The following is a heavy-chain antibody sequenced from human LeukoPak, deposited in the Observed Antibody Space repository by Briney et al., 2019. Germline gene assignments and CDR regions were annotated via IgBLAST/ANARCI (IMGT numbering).Heavy chain of an antibody. CDR1: GYTFTSYD. D-gene: IGHD2-15*01. J-gene: IGHJ6*02. Sequence: ASVKVSCKASGYTFTSYDINCVRQATGQGLEWMGWMNPNSGNTGYAQKFQGRVTMTRNTSISTAYMELSSLRSEDTAVYYCARGRYCSGGSCYNYYYYGMDVWGQGTTVTVSS. V-gene: IGHV1-8*01. CDR3: ARGRYCSGGSCYNYYYYGMDV. CDR2: MNPNSGNT.